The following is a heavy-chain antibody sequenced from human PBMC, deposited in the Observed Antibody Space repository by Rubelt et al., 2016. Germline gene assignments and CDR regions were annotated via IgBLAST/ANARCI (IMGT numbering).Heavy chain of an antibody. Sequence: QVQLQQWGAGLLKPSETLSLTCAVYGGSFSGYYWSWIRQPPGKGLEWIGEITHSGSTNYNPSLKSRVTISVDTSKNQFSLKLSSVTAADTAVYYCAGIRFLEWLPEAHWGQGTLVTVSS. J-gene: IGHJ4*02. D-gene: IGHD3-3*01. CDR3: AGIRFLEWLPEAH. V-gene: IGHV4-34*01. CDR1: GGSFSGYY. CDR2: ITHSGST.